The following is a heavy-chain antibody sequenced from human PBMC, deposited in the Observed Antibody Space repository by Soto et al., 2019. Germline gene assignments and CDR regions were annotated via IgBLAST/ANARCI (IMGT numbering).Heavy chain of an antibody. V-gene: IGHV1-69*01. CDR2: IIPIPGTA. Sequence: QVQLVQSGAEVKKPGSSVKVSCTASGGTFGSYAISWVRQAPGQGLEWMGGIIPIPGTANYAQKFQGRVTIDADESTSTAYMELSSLRSEDTAVYYCARSQVSSTSLEIYYYYYYGMDVWGQGTTVTVSS. CDR1: GGTFGSYA. J-gene: IGHJ6*02. CDR3: ARSQVSSTSLEIYYYYYYGMDV. D-gene: IGHD2-2*01.